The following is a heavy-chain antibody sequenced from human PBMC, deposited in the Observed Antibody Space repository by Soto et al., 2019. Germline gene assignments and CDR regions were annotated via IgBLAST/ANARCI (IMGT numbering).Heavy chain of an antibody. Sequence: PGGSLRLSCAASGFTFSSYALSWVRQAPGKGLEWVSAISGSGGSTYYADSVKGRFTISRDNYKNTLYLQMNSLRAEGTAVYYCATHGEPDPYYYYYGMDVCGQGTTVTVSS. D-gene: IGHD7-27*01. CDR2: ISGSGGST. V-gene: IGHV3-23*01. CDR1: GFTFSSYA. J-gene: IGHJ6*02. CDR3: ATHGEPDPYYYYYGMDV.